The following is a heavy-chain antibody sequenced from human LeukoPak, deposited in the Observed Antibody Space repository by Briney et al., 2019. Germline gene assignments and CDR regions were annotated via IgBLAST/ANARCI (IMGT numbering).Heavy chain of an antibody. CDR1: GYTFTGYY. CDR2: INPNSGGT. CDR3: ASRSITWYRMANWFDP. J-gene: IGHJ5*02. D-gene: IGHD6-13*01. V-gene: IGHV1-2*02. Sequence: HGASVKVSCKASGYTFTGYYMHWVRQAPGQGLEWMGWINPNSGGTNYAQKFQGRVTMTRDTSISTAYMELSRLRSDDTAVYYCASRSITWYRMANWFDPWGQGTLVTVSS.